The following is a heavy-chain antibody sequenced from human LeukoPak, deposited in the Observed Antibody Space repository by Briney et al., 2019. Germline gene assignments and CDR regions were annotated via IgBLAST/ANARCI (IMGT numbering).Heavy chain of an antibody. V-gene: IGHV4-4*07. CDR1: GGSISSYY. D-gene: IGHD3-10*01. J-gene: IGHJ4*02. CDR2: IYTSGSI. Sequence: SETLSLTCTVSGGSISSYYWSWIRQPAGKGLEWIGRIYTSGSINYNPSLKSRVTMSVDTSKNQFSLKLSSVTAADTAVYYCARDLRRFSLYGPSFDYWGQGTLVTVSS. CDR3: ARDLRRFSLYGPSFDY.